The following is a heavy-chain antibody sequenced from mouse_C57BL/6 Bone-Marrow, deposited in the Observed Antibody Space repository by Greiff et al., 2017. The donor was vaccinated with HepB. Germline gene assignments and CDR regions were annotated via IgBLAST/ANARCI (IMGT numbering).Heavy chain of an antibody. CDR3: ARERGRFITTVVATGFDY. J-gene: IGHJ2*01. CDR1: GFTFSSYA. D-gene: IGHD1-1*01. Sequence: DVHLVESGGGLVKPGGSLKLSCAASGFTFSSYAMSWVRQTPEKRLEWVATISDGGSYTYYPDNVKGRFTISRDNAKNNRYLQMSHLKSEDTAMYYCARERGRFITTVVATGFDYWGKGTTLTVSS. V-gene: IGHV5-4*01. CDR2: ISDGGSYT.